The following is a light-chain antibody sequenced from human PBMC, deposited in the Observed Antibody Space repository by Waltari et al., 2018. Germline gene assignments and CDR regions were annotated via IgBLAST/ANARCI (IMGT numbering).Light chain of an antibody. CDR1: QSVSSY. Sequence: EIVFTQSPATLPLSPGERATLSCRASQSVSSYLAWYQQKPGQAPRLLIYDSSNKATGIPARFSGSGSGTDFTRTISSLEPEDFAVYYCQQRSNWLWTFGQGTKVEIK. CDR2: DSS. J-gene: IGKJ1*01. V-gene: IGKV3-11*01. CDR3: QQRSNWLWT.